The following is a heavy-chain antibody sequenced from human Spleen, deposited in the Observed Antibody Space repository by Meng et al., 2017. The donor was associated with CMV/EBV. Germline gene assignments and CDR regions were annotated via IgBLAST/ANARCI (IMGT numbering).Heavy chain of an antibody. J-gene: IGHJ4*02. CDR3: ARRTTGGIDY. V-gene: IGHV3-23*01. CDR1: GFTFSSYA. D-gene: IGHD1-1*01. Sequence: GGSLRLSCAASGFTFSSYAMSWVRQAPGKGLEWVSAISGSGGSTYYADSVKGRFTISRDNAKNSLYLQMNSLRAEDTALYYCARRTTGGIDYWGQGTLVTVSS. CDR2: ISGSGGST.